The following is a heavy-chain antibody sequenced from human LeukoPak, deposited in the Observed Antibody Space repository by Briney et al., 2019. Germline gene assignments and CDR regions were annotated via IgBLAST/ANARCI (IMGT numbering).Heavy chain of an antibody. CDR3: TRVMWDSSGYPIDY. V-gene: IGHV3-23*01. CDR1: GFTFSNSA. D-gene: IGHD3-22*01. J-gene: IGHJ4*02. Sequence: GGSLRLSCAASGFTFSNSAMSWVRQAPGKGLEWVSAISGSGGNTYYADSVKGRFTISKDNSRDTLYLQMNSLRAEDTAVYYCTRVMWDSSGYPIDYWGQGSLVTVSS. CDR2: ISGSGGNT.